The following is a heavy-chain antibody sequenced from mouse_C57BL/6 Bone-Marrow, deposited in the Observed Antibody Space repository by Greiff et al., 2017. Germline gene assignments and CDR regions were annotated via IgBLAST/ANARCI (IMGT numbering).Heavy chain of an antibody. CDR1: GFTFSDYY. V-gene: IGHV5-16*01. Sequence: EVQRVESEGGLVQPGSSMKLSCTASGFTFSDYYMAWVRQVPEKGLEWVANINYDGSSTYYLDSLKSRFIISRDNAKNILYLQMSSLKSEDTATYYCARDLLWSYFDYWGQGTTLTVSS. J-gene: IGHJ2*01. CDR2: INYDGSST. CDR3: ARDLLWSYFDY. D-gene: IGHD2-1*01.